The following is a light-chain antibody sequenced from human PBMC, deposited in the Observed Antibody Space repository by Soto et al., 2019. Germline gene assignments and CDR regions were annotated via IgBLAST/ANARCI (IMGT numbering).Light chain of an antibody. CDR3: QQNFNFPRT. Sequence: DIQMTQSPSTLSASVGDRVTITCRASQSISSWLAWYQQKPGKAPKLLIYDASSLESGVPSRFSGSGSGTEFTLTISSLQPEDFATYYCQQNFNFPRTFGQGTKVDIK. CDR1: QSISSW. J-gene: IGKJ1*01. V-gene: IGKV1-5*01. CDR2: DAS.